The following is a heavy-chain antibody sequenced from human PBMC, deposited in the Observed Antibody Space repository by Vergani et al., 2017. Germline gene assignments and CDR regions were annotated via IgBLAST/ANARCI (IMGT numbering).Heavy chain of an antibody. J-gene: IGHJ4*02. CDR2: IIPIFGTA. Sequence: VQLVESGAEVKKPGSSVKVSCKASGGTFSSYAISWVRQAPGQGLEWMGGIIPIFGTANYAQKFQGRVTITADEATSTAYMELSSLRSEDTSVYYCARSPLSYSSSPKYYFDYWGQGTLVTVSS. CDR3: ARSPLSYSSSPKYYFDY. D-gene: IGHD6-6*01. CDR1: GGTFSSYA. V-gene: IGHV1-69*01.